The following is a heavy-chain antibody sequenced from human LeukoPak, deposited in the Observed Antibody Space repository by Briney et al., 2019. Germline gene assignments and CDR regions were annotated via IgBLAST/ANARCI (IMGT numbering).Heavy chain of an antibody. CDR3: AKGSLNWFDP. CDR2: ISGSGGST. D-gene: IGHD1-26*01. CDR1: GFPFSSYG. J-gene: IGHJ5*02. Sequence: GGSLRLSCAASGFPFSSYGMSWVRQAPGKGLEWVSGISGSGGSTYYADAVKGRFTISRDNSKNTLYLQMNSLRAEDTAVYYCAKGSLNWFDPWGQGTLVTVSS. V-gene: IGHV3-23*01.